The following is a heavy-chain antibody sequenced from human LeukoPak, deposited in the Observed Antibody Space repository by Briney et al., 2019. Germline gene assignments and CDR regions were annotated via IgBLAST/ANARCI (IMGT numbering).Heavy chain of an antibody. CDR3: ARGVRFLGEYNWFDP. D-gene: IGHD3-3*01. CDR1: GYTFTGYY. J-gene: IGHJ5*02. Sequence: ASVKVSCKASGYTFTGYYMHWVRQAPGQGLEWMGWINPNSGGTNYAQKFQGRVTMTRDTSISTAYMELSRLRSDDTAVYYCARGVRFLGEYNWFDPWGQGILVTVSS. CDR2: INPNSGGT. V-gene: IGHV1-2*02.